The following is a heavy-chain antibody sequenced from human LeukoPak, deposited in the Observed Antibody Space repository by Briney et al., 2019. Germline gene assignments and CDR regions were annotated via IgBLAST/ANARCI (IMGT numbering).Heavy chain of an antibody. CDR1: GFTFSSYG. V-gene: IGHV3-30*02. J-gene: IGHJ4*02. D-gene: IGHD6-6*01. Sequence: GGSLRLSCAASGFTFSSYGMHWVRQAPGKGLEWVAFIRYDGSNKYYADSVKGRFTISRDNSKNTLYLQMDSLRAEDTAVYYCAKDYSDSSSQTFGFWGQGTLLTVSS. CDR2: IRYDGSNK. CDR3: AKDYSDSSSQTFGF.